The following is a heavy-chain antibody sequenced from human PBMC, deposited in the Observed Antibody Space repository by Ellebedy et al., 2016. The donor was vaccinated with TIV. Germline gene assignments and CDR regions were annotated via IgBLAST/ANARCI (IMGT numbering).Heavy chain of an antibody. D-gene: IGHD2-21*02. V-gene: IGHV3-23*01. CDR3: PKGQRVVTAPFDY. Sequence: LSLTCAASGFTFSSYAMSWVRQAPGKGLEWVSAVSGSGGTTYYADSVKGRFTISRDNSKNTLYLQMNSLRAEDTAVYYCPKGQRVVTAPFDYWGHGTLVTVSS. J-gene: IGHJ4*01. CDR1: GFTFSSYA. CDR2: VSGSGGTT.